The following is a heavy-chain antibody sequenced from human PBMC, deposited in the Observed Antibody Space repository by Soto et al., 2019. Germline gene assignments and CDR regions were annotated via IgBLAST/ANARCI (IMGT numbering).Heavy chain of an antibody. J-gene: IGHJ4*02. V-gene: IGHV4-59*02. CDR3: ARGQLLFAY. D-gene: IGHD3-10*02. CDR2: ISHTGDT. Sequence: SETLSLTCSVSDSSVSKYYWSWIRQPPGKGLEWIGDISHTGDTSYNPSLESRLTISMDKSKNQPSLNLNYVTTADTAVYYCARGQLLFAYWGQGTPVTVSS. CDR1: DSSVSKYY.